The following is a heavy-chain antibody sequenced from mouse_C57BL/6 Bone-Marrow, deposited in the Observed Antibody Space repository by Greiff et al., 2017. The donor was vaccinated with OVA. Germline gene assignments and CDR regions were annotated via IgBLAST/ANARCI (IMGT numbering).Heavy chain of an antibody. Sequence: VQLQQSGAELARPGASVKLSCKASGYTFTSYGISWVKQRTGQGLEWIGEIYPRSGNTYYNEKFKGKATLTADKSSSTAYMELRSLTSEDSAVYFCARWGYGSSRGYFDVWGTGTTVTVSS. V-gene: IGHV1-81*01. CDR1: GYTFTSYG. D-gene: IGHD1-1*01. CDR3: ARWGYGSSRGYFDV. CDR2: IYPRSGNT. J-gene: IGHJ1*03.